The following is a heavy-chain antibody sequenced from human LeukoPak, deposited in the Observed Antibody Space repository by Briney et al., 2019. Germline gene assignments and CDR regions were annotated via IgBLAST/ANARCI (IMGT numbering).Heavy chain of an antibody. V-gene: IGHV4-39*01. CDR1: GGSISSSSYY. J-gene: IGHJ5*02. Sequence: SETLSLTCTVSGGSISSSSYYWGWIRQPPGKGLEWIGSIYYSGSTYYNPSLKSRVTISVDTSKNQFSLKLSSVTAADTAVYYCARHDNYPGFGRGFDPWGQGTLVTVSS. CDR2: IYYSGST. D-gene: IGHD3-10*01. CDR3: ARHDNYPGFGRGFDP.